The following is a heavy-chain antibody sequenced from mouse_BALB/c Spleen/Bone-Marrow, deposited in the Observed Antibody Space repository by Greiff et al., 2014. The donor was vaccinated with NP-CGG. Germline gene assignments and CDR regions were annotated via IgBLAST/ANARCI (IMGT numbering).Heavy chain of an antibody. Sequence: EVKVVESGPGLVKPSQSLSLICTVTGSSITSDYAWNWIRQFPGTKLEWMGYITYSGSTSYNPSLKSRISITRDTSKNQFFLHLNSVTAEDTATYFCARDYYGSSYFDFWGQGTTLTVSS. CDR3: ARDYYGSSYFDF. V-gene: IGHV3-2*02. CDR1: GSSITSDYA. CDR2: ITYSGST. D-gene: IGHD1-1*01. J-gene: IGHJ2*01.